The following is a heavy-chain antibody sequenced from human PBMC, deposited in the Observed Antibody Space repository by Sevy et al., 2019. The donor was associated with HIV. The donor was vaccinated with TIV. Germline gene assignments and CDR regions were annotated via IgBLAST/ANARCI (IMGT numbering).Heavy chain of an antibody. Sequence: GESLKISCAASGFTFSSYAMSWVRQAPGKGLEWVSAISGSGGSTYYADSVKGRFTISRDNSKNTLYLQMNSLRAEDTAVYYCAARDYGDYYYYYMDVWGKGTTVTVSS. V-gene: IGHV3-23*01. CDR2: ISGSGGST. CDR1: GFTFSSYA. D-gene: IGHD4-17*01. CDR3: AARDYGDYYYYYMDV. J-gene: IGHJ6*03.